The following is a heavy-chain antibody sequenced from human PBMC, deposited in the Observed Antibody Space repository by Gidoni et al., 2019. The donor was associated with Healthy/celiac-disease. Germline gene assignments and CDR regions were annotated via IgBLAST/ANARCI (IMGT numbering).Heavy chain of an antibody. CDR1: GYTFPSYY. V-gene: IGHV1-46*03. CDR3: ARSSTDDAFDI. Sequence: QVQLVQSGAEVKKPGASVKVSCKASGYTFPSYYMHWVRQAPGQGLEWMGIINPSGGSTSYAQKFQGRVTMTRDTSTSTVYMELSSLRSEDTAVYYCARSSTDDAFDIWGQGTMVTVSS. CDR2: INPSGGST. J-gene: IGHJ3*02.